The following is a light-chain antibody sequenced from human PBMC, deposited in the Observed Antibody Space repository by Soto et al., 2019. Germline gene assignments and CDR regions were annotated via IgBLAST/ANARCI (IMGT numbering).Light chain of an antibody. CDR3: QHYGSSQRT. Sequence: EVVLTQSPGTLSLSSGERATLSCRASQSVSSIYLAWYQQKPGQAPRLLIYGASSRATGIPDRSSGSGSGTDFTLTISRLEPEDFAVYYCQHYGSSQRTFGQGTKVEIK. CDR1: QSVSSIY. J-gene: IGKJ1*01. V-gene: IGKV3-20*01. CDR2: GAS.